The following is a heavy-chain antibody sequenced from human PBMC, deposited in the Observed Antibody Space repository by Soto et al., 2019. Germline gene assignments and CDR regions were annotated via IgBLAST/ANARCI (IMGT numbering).Heavy chain of an antibody. Sequence: GGSLRLSCAASGFTSSTSQMTWVRQAPGKGLEGVAIIWHDGSHQYYADSVKGRFTISRDNSKNTVYLQMNSLRAEDTAVYYCVKKDGREGHSRGRGCWRKGPTVTSPQ. V-gene: IGHV3-33*06. CDR1: GFTSSTSQ. D-gene: IGHD3-10*01. J-gene: IGHJ6*04. CDR3: VKKDGREGHSRGRGC. CDR2: IWHDGSHQ.